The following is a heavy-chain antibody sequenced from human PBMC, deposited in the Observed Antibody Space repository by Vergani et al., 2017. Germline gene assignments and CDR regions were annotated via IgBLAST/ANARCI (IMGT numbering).Heavy chain of an antibody. D-gene: IGHD3-10*02. V-gene: IGHV3-30-3*01. CDR3: AKDSKFQILSGDNWCDP. CDR1: GLTLTDFA. J-gene: IGHJ5*02. Sequence: QVQLVESGGGVVQPGRSLRLSCAASGLTLTDFAVHWVRQPPGKGLELVATMSYAETTKYYAESVKGRFTVSRDISKNTVYLQMDSLRPEETAVYYCAKDSKFQILSGDNWCDPWGQGTLVNVSS. CDR2: MSYAETTK.